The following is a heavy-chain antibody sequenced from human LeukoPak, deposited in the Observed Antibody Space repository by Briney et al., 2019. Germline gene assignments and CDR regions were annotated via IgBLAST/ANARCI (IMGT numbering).Heavy chain of an antibody. CDR1: GFTFRSYS. D-gene: IGHD6-13*01. CDR2: ISSSSSYV. Sequence: GGSLRLSCAASGFTFRSYSMNWVRQAPGKGLEWVSSISSSSSYVYYADSVKGRFTISRDNAKNSLYLQMNSLRAEDTAVYYCARGEWQQLVRYWFDPWGQGTLVTVSS. V-gene: IGHV3-21*01. CDR3: ARGEWQQLVRYWFDP. J-gene: IGHJ5*02.